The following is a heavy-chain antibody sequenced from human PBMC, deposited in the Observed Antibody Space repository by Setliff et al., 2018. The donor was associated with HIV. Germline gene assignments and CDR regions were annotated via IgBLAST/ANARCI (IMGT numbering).Heavy chain of an antibody. Sequence: SETLSLTCNVSGGFISSDGYYWGWVRQFPGKGLDWIGSIDYSRRTYYNMSLMSRVTIFVDTSKNQFSLQLTSVTAADTAIYYCVRRRYDLRGYYYFMDVWGKGTTVTVSS. D-gene: IGHD3-3*01. CDR3: VRRRYDLRGYYYFMDV. J-gene: IGHJ6*03. CDR1: GGFISSDGYY. CDR2: IDYSRRT. V-gene: IGHV4-39*01.